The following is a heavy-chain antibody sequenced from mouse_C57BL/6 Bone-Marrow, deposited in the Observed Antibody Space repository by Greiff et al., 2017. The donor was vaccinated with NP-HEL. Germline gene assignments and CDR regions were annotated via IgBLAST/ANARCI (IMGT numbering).Heavy chain of an antibody. CDR1: GFTFSSYG. Sequence: EVKLMESGGDLVKPGGSLKLSCAASGFTFSSYGMSWVRQTPEKRLEWVATISSGGSYTYYPDSVKGRFTISRDNAKNTLYLQMSSLKSEDTAMYYCARPVGYYDYAMDYWGQGTSVTVSS. CDR3: ARPVGYYDYAMDY. D-gene: IGHD2-3*01. CDR2: ISSGGSYT. J-gene: IGHJ4*01. V-gene: IGHV5-6*01.